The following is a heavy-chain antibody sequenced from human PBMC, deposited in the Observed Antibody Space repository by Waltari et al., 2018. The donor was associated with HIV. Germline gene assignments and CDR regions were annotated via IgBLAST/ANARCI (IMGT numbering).Heavy chain of an antibody. CDR2: IYSSGST. Sequence: QLQLQESGPGLVKPSETLSLTCSFSGGSIRTSGHFWGWIPRTPGKGRGGVGNIYSSGSTYFNPSLKSRLTMSVHASKKQLSLRLNSVTAADTGLYFCASGLSVRSVDLWGQGTLVTVSS. CDR1: GGSIRTSGHF. D-gene: IGHD2-15*01. CDR3: ASGLSVRSVDL. V-gene: IGHV4-39*01. J-gene: IGHJ5*02.